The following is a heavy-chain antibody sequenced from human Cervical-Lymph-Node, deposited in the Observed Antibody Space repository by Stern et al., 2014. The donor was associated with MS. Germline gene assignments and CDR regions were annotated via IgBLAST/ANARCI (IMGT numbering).Heavy chain of an antibody. CDR1: GFTFSAYY. J-gene: IGHJ4*02. Sequence: VQLVESGGGLVKPGGSLRLSCAASGFTFSAYYMTWIRQAPAQGSECFSDINSAGSTKFYASSLMGRPTITRDNAKNSVYLQMNSLTAEDTAMYYCAGGVHSDQWGQGTLVIVSS. D-gene: IGHD3-10*01. V-gene: IGHV3-11*01. CDR2: INSAGSTK. CDR3: AGGVHSDQ.